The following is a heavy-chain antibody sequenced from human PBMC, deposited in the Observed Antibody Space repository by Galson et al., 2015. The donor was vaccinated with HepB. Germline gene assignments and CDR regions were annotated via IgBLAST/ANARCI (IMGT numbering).Heavy chain of an antibody. V-gene: IGHV3-23*01. CDR1: GFTFSSYA. J-gene: IGHJ3*02. D-gene: IGHD6-19*01. CDR3: AQPRAVAGTGAFDI. CDR2: ISGSGGST. Sequence: SLRLSCAASGFTFSSYAMSWVRQAPGKGLEWVSAISGSGGSTYYADSVKGRFTISRDNFKNTLYLQMNSLRAEDTAVYYCAQPRAVAGTGAFDIWGQGTMVTVSS.